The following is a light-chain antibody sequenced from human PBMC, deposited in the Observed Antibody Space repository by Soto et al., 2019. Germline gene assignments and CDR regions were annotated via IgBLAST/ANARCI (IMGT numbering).Light chain of an antibody. J-gene: IGKJ4*01. CDR2: GAS. CDR1: QSVSSN. Sequence: EIVMTQSPATLSVSPGERATLSCRASQSVSSNFAWYQRKPGQAPRLLIYGASTRATGIPARFSGSGSGTEFTLTISNLQSEDFAVYSCQQYKTWPLTFGGGTRVEIK. V-gene: IGKV3-15*01. CDR3: QQYKTWPLT.